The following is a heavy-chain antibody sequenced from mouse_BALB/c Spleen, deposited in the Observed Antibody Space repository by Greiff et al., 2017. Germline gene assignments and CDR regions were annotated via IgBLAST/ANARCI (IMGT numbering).Heavy chain of an antibody. D-gene: IGHD2-10*02. J-gene: IGHJ3*01. CDR3: ARKGYGNYVFAY. V-gene: IGHV2-2*02. CDR2: IWSGGST. Sequence: VMLVESGPGLVQPSQSLSITCTVSGFSLTSYGVHWVRQSPGKGLEWLGVIWSGGSTDYNAAFISRLSISKDNSKSQVFFKMNSLQANDTAIYYCARKGYGNYVFAYWGQGTLVTVSA. CDR1: GFSLTSYG.